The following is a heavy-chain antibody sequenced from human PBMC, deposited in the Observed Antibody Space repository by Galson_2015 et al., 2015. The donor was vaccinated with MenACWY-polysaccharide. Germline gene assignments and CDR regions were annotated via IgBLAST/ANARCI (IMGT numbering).Heavy chain of an antibody. CDR3: AKDSTDFWSVAGRFDH. CDR2: IRSSGTNT. Sequence: SLRLSCAASGFTFTSYAMSWVRQAPGKGLECVSAIRSSGTNTYYADSVKGRFTISRDNSKNTLYLQMNSLRAEDTAVYYCAKDSTDFWSVAGRFDHWGQG. CDR1: GFTFTSYA. D-gene: IGHD3-3*01. J-gene: IGHJ5*02. V-gene: IGHV3-23*01.